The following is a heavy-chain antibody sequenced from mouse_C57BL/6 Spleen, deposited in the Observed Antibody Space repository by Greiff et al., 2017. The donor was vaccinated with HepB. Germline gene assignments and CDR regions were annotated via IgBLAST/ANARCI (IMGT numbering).Heavy chain of an antibody. CDR1: GYTFTSYG. J-gene: IGHJ2*01. CDR2: IDPSDSYT. D-gene: IGHD1-1*01. Sequence: QVQLQQPGAELVRPGTSVKLSCKASGYTFTSYGRHWVKQRPGQGLGWVGVIDPSDSYTNYNQKFKGKATLTVDTSSSTAYMQLSSLTSEDSAVYYCARGAYYYGSPDYWGQGTTLTVSS. V-gene: IGHV1-59*01. CDR3: ARGAYYYGSPDY.